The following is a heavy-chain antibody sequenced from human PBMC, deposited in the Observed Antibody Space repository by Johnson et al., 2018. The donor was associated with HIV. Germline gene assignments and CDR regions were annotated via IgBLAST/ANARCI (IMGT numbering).Heavy chain of an antibody. CDR1: GFKFSDYH. V-gene: IGHV3-11*04. Sequence: VQLVESGEGLVKPGGSLRLSCAASGFKFSDYHMSWIRQAPGKGLEWVSYISSGGRTIYYADSVKGRFTISRDNAKNSLYLQMNSLRVEDTAVYYCARVLGDYAYHIWGQGTMVTVSS. D-gene: IGHD4-17*01. CDR2: ISSGGRTI. J-gene: IGHJ3*02. CDR3: ARVLGDYAYHI.